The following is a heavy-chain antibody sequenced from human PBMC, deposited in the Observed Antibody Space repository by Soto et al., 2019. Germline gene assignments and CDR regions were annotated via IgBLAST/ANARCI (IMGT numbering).Heavy chain of an antibody. V-gene: IGHV1-18*01. CDR2: ISAYNGIP. CDR1: GYTFTTYG. CDR3: ERLIMGSTVTSVTGGS. J-gene: IGHJ5*02. D-gene: IGHD4-17*01. Sequence: QVQLVQSGAEVKKPGASVKVSCKASGYTFTTYGISWVRQAPGQGLEWMGWISAYNGIPNYAQNLQGRVTMNTDTSTSQGYMELRSLRSDDTAVYYCERLIMGSTVTSVTGGSWCQGTLVTVSS.